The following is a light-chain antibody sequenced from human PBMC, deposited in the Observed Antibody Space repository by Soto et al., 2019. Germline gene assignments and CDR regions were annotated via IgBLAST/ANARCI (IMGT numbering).Light chain of an antibody. V-gene: IGKV1-39*01. Sequence: DIQMTQSPSSLSASVGDRGTITCRTSQSISSYLNWYQQKPGKAPKLLIYAASKLHSGIPYRFSGSGSGTDFTLTISSLQPEDFATYYCQQSYSTPWTFGQGTKVDIK. CDR2: AAS. CDR1: QSISSY. J-gene: IGKJ1*01. CDR3: QQSYSTPWT.